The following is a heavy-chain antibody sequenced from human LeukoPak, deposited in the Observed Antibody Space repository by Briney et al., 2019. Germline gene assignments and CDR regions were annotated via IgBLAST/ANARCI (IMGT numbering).Heavy chain of an antibody. CDR3: AKDSSRGTFDF. CDR1: GFTFSTYS. D-gene: IGHD1-7*01. CDR2: IGSSSNAI. J-gene: IGHJ4*02. V-gene: IGHV3-48*04. Sequence: PGGSLRLSCAASGFTFSTYSMNWVRQAPGKGLEWVSYIGSSSNAIYYADSVKGRFTISRDNAKNSLYLQMNSLRAEDTALYYCAKDSSRGTFDFWGQGTLLTVSS.